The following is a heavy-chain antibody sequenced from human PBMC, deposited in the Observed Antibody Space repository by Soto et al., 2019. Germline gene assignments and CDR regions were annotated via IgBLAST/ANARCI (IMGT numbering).Heavy chain of an antibody. Sequence: TGGSLRLSCAASGFTFSSYAMSWVRQAPGKGLEWVSAISGSGGSTYYADSVKGRFTISRDNSKNTLYLQMNSLRAEDTAVYYCAKDRYNWNYFYYWGQGTLVTVSS. CDR1: GFTFSSYA. CDR2: ISGSGGST. V-gene: IGHV3-23*01. CDR3: AKDRYNWNYFYY. J-gene: IGHJ4*02. D-gene: IGHD1-20*01.